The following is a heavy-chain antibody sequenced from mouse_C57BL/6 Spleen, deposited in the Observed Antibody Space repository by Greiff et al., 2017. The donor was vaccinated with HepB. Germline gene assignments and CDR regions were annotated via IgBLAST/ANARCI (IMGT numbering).Heavy chain of an antibody. Sequence: QVQLQQPGAELVKPGASVKMSCKASGYTFTSYWITWVKQRPGQGLEWIGDIYPGSGSTNYNEKFKSKATLTVDTSSSTAYMQLSSLTSEDSAVYYYARYYYGSSYYAMDYWGQGTSVTVSS. CDR2: IYPGSGST. V-gene: IGHV1-55*01. D-gene: IGHD1-1*01. CDR1: GYTFTSYW. J-gene: IGHJ4*01. CDR3: ARYYYGSSYYAMDY.